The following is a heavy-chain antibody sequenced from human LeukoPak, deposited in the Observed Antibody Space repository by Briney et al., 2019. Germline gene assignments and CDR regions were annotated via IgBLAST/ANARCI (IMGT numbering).Heavy chain of an antibody. D-gene: IGHD6-19*01. V-gene: IGHV3-11*01. CDR3: AAIAVAGRYYFDY. CDR2: ISSSGSTI. Sequence: PGGSLRLSCAASGFTFSDYYMSWIRQAPGKGLEWVSYISSSGSTIYYADSVKGQFTISRDNAKNSLYLQMNSLRAEDTAVYYCAAIAVAGRYYFDYWGQGTLVTVSS. CDR1: GFTFSDYY. J-gene: IGHJ4*02.